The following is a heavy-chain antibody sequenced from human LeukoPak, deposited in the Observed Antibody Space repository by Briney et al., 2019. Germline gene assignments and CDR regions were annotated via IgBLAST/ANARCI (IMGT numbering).Heavy chain of an antibody. D-gene: IGHD1-20*01. J-gene: IGHJ5*02. V-gene: IGHV3-7*01. Sequence: GGSLRLSCAPAGFTFSSHWMSWLRQAPGKGLEWVANIKQDGSEKYYVDSVKGRFTISRDNAKNSLYLQMNSLRAEDTAVYYCASLGITGTHDNWFDPWGQGTLVTVSS. CDR3: ASLGITGTHDNWFDP. CDR1: GFTFSSHW. CDR2: IKQDGSEK.